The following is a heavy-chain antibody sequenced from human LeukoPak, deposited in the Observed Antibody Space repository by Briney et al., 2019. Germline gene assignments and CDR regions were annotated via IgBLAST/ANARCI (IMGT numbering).Heavy chain of an antibody. CDR1: GFTFSNAW. V-gene: IGHV3-48*04. J-gene: IGHJ4*02. CDR2: ISSSGINM. CDR3: ARRFDS. Sequence: GGSLRLSCAASGFTFSNAWMNWVRQAPGKGLEWVSQISSSGINMYYADSVKGRFTISRDNDKNSLYLQMNSLRAEDTAVYYCARRFDSWGQGTLVTVSS.